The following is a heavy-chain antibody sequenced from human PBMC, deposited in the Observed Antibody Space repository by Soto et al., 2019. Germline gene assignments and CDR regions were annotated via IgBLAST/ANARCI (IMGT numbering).Heavy chain of an antibody. D-gene: IGHD6-19*01. Sequence: PSETLSLTCAVSGCSISSGGYYWSWIRQPPGKGLEWIGEINHSGSTNYNPSLKSRVTISVDTSKNQFSLKLSSVTAADTAVYYCARGIEGWYQGRYYYGMDVWGQGTTVTVSS. V-gene: IGHV4-61*08. CDR3: ARGIEGWYQGRYYYGMDV. CDR2: INHSGST. CDR1: GCSISSGGYY. J-gene: IGHJ6*02.